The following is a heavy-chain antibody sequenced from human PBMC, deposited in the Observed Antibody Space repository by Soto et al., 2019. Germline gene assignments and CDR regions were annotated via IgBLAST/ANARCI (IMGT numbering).Heavy chain of an antibody. D-gene: IGHD3-16*02. CDR2: ISGSGGST. CDR1: GFTFSSYA. Sequence: GSLRLSCAASGFTFSSYAMSWVRQAPGKGLEWVSAISGSGGSTYYADSVKGRFTISRDNSKNTLYLQMTNLRAEDTAVYYCAKEHPADYIWGSYRYGTDAFDIWGQGTMVTVSS. V-gene: IGHV3-23*01. J-gene: IGHJ3*02. CDR3: AKEHPADYIWGSYRYGTDAFDI.